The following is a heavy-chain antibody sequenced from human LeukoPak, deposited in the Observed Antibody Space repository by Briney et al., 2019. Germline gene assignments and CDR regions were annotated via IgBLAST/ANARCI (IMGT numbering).Heavy chain of an antibody. CDR1: GFTFSSYA. J-gene: IGHJ3*02. Sequence: GGSLRLSCAASGFTFSSYAMSWVRQAPGKGLEWVSVISGSGGSTYYADSVKGRFTISRDNSKNTLYLQMNSLRAEDTAVYYCAKKGPLTGTYEDGAFDIWGQGTMVTVSS. D-gene: IGHD3-10*01. CDR2: ISGSGGST. V-gene: IGHV3-23*01. CDR3: AKKGPLTGTYEDGAFDI.